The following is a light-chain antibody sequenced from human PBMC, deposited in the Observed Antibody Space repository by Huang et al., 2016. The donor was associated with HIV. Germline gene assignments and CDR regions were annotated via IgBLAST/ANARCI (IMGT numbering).Light chain of an antibody. CDR3: LRTRSLSLT. J-gene: IGKJ4*01. CDR2: YGS. V-gene: IGKV6D-21*02. CDR1: QSIGTS. Sequence: EIVLTQSPDFQSVTPKEKVTITCRASQSIGTSLHWYQQKPNQSPKLLIRYGSESMSGVPPRFSGSGSGTVFTLTINSLEAEDAAAYYCLRTRSLSLTFGGGTKVEIK.